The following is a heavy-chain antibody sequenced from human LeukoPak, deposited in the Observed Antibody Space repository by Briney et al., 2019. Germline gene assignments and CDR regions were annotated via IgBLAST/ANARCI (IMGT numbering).Heavy chain of an antibody. Sequence: GGSLRLSCAASGFTVSSYWMGWVRQAPGKRLVWVANMNIDGSEKYYADSAKGRFTISRDNARNSVYLQMNSLRAEDTAVYYCAREGIAAAGHDYWGQGTLVTVSS. D-gene: IGHD6-13*01. CDR1: GFTVSSYW. J-gene: IGHJ4*02. V-gene: IGHV3-7*03. CDR3: AREGIAAAGHDY. CDR2: MNIDGSEK.